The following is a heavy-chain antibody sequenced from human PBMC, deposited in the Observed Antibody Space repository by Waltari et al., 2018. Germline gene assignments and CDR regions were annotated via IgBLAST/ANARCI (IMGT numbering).Heavy chain of an antibody. D-gene: IGHD2-21*01. CDR3: ALGVGIAQDYYYYMDV. CDR2: IIPIFGTA. J-gene: IGHJ6*03. CDR1: GGTFSSYA. V-gene: IGHV1-69*12. Sequence: QVQLVQSGAEVKKPGSSVKVSCKASGGTFSSYAISWVRPAPGQGLEWMGGIIPIFGTANYAQKFQGRVTITADESTSTAYMELGSLRSEDTAVFYCALGVGIAQDYYYYMDVWGKGTTVTISS.